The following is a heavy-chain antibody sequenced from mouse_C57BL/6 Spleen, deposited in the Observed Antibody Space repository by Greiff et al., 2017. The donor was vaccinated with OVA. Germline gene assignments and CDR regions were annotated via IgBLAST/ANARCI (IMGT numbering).Heavy chain of an antibody. CDR1: GYTFTSYW. Sequence: QVQLQQPGAELVKPGASVKMSCKASGYTFTSYWITWVKQRPGQGLEWIGDIYPGSGSTNYNEKFKSKATLTVDSSSSTAYMQLSSLTSEDSAVYYCAREQLGRTFFDYWGQGTTLTVSS. CDR2: IYPGSGST. V-gene: IGHV1-55*01. D-gene: IGHD4-1*01. CDR3: AREQLGRTFFDY. J-gene: IGHJ2*01.